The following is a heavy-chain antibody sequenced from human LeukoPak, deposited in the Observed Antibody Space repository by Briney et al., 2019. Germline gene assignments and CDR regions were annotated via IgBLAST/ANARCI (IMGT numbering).Heavy chain of an antibody. CDR1: GGSISSYY. D-gene: IGHD3-10*01. V-gene: IGHV4-4*07. CDR2: IYSSGST. J-gene: IGHJ5*02. Sequence: PSEILSLTCTVSGGSISSYYWSWIRQPAGKGLEWIGRIYSSGSTNYNPSLKSRVTMSVDTSKNQFSLNLNSVTAADTAVYYCARHPELMRFDPWGQGTLVTVSS. CDR3: ARHPELMRFDP.